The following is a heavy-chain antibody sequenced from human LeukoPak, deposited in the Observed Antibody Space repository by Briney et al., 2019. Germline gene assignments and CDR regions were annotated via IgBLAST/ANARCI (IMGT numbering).Heavy chain of an antibody. CDR1: GFTFSSYS. J-gene: IGHJ4*02. CDR3: ARATFYYGSSGYYY. D-gene: IGHD3-22*01. Sequence: GGSLRLSCAASGFTFSSYSMNWVRQAPGKGLEWVSSISGSSNYIYYADSVKGRFTISRDNAKNSLYLQMNSLRAEDTAMYYCARATFYYGSSGYYYWGQGTLVTVSS. V-gene: IGHV3-21*01. CDR2: ISGSSNYI.